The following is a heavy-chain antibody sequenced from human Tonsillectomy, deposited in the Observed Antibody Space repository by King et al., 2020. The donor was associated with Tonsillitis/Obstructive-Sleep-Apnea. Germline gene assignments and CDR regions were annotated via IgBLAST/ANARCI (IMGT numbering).Heavy chain of an antibody. CDR1: GGSLSAYY. CDR2: INHTGST. V-gene: IGHV4-34*01. Sequence: VQLQQWGAGLLRPSETLSLTCGVYGGSLSAYYWSWIRQAPGKGLEWIGEINHTGSTKYNPSLKSRVTISIDTPNNQFSLKLTSVTAADTAVYYCARGIIGATTWFDPWGQGTLVTVSA. J-gene: IGHJ5*02. D-gene: IGHD3-3*01. CDR3: ARGIIGATTWFDP.